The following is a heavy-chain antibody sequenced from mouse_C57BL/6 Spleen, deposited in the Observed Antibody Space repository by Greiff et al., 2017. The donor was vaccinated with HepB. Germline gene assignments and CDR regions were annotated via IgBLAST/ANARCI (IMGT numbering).Heavy chain of an antibody. J-gene: IGHJ2*01. CDR2: IRNKANGYTT. V-gene: IGHV7-3*01. CDR3: ARWTTAYYFDY. D-gene: IGHD1-2*01. CDR1: GFTFTDYY. Sequence: EVQRVESGGGLVQPGGSLSLSCAASGFTFTDYYMSWVRQPPGKALEWLGFIRNKANGYTTEYSASVKGRFTISRDNSQSILYLQMNALRAEDSATYYCARWTTAYYFDYWGQGTTLTVSS.